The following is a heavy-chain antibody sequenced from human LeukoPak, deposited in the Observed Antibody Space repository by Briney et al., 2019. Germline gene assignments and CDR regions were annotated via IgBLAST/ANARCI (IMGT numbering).Heavy chain of an antibody. V-gene: IGHV1-69*06. CDR2: IIPIFGTA. Sequence: RASVKVSCKASGGTFSSYAISWVRQAPGQGLEWMGGIIPIFGTANYAQKFQGRVTITADKSTSTAYMELSSLRSEDTAVYYCARAVHYSSWYFLTLGYYYYMDVWGKGTTVTVSS. CDR3: ARAVHYSSWYFLTLGYYYYMDV. D-gene: IGHD6-13*01. CDR1: GGTFSSYA. J-gene: IGHJ6*03.